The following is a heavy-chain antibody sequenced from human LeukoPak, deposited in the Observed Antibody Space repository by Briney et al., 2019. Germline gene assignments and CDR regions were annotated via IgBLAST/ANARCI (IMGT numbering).Heavy chain of an antibody. CDR2: IRYDGSNK. D-gene: IGHD5-18*01. Sequence: PGGSLRLSCAASGFTFSSYGMHWVRQAPGKGLGWVAFIRYDGSNKYYADSVKGRFTISRDNSKNTLYLQMNSLRAEDTAVYYCAKVGHTAMVYSYWGQGTLVTVSS. V-gene: IGHV3-30*02. CDR1: GFTFSSYG. J-gene: IGHJ4*02. CDR3: AKVGHTAMVYSY.